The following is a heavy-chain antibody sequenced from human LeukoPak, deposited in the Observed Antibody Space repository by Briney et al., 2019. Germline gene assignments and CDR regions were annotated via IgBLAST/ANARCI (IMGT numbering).Heavy chain of an antibody. V-gene: IGHV1-2*02. D-gene: IGHD5-18*01. CDR2: INPNSGGT. J-gene: IGHJ6*02. CDR1: GGTFSSYA. CDR3: ARDVRYSPLGYYYGMDV. Sequence: GASVKVSCKASGGTFSSYAISWVRQAPGQGLEWMGWINPNSGGTNYAQKFQGRVTMTRDTSISTAYMELSRLRSDDTAVYYCARDVRYSPLGYYYGMDVWGQGTTVTVSS.